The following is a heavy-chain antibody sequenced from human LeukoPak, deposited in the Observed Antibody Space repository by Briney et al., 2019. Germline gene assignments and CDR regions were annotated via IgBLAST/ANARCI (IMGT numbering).Heavy chain of an antibody. J-gene: IGHJ4*02. Sequence: GGSLRLSCAASGFTVSRNYMSWVRQAPGKGLEWVSVSYSGGDTYYPDSVKGRFTVSRDNPKNTVYLQMNSLRAEDTAVHFCARSPVLDRNDWSFADWGQGTLVTVSS. D-gene: IGHD1-1*01. CDR1: GFTVSRNY. CDR3: ARSPVLDRNDWSFAD. CDR2: SYSGGDT. V-gene: IGHV3-53*01.